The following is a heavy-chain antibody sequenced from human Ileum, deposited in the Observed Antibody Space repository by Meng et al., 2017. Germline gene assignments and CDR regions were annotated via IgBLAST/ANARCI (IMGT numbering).Heavy chain of an antibody. D-gene: IGHD3-16*01. CDR2: INNDGSYT. Sequence: VPWVGAGGARGRAGGDLSMSCAAFGFTFSGTWMDWVRQAPGKGLVWVARINNDGSYTDYVDSVKGRFTISRDNTKNTLYLQMTDLRAEDTAVYYCVKDWGGAGALDYWGQGSLVTVSS. CDR1: GFTFSGTW. CDR3: VKDWGGAGALDY. J-gene: IGHJ4*02. V-gene: IGHV3-74*01.